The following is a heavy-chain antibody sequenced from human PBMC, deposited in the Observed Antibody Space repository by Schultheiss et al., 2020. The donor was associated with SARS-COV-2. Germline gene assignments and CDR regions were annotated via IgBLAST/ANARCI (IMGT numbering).Heavy chain of an antibody. V-gene: IGHV3-30*03. D-gene: IGHD2-15*01. CDR2: ISYDGSSK. CDR3: ARVRSGANSPFDY. Sequence: GGSLRLSCAASGFTFSSYGMHWVRQAPGKGLEWVAVISYDGSSKYYADSAKGRFTISRDNSKNTLYLQMDSLRADDTAVYYCARVRSGANSPFDYWGQGTLVTVSS. J-gene: IGHJ4*02. CDR1: GFTFSSYG.